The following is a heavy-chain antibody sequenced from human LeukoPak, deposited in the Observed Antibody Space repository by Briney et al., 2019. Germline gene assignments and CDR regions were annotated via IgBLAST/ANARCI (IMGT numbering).Heavy chain of an antibody. CDR3: ARLYCSGGSCYGWFDP. CDR1: GGSFSGYY. CDR2: INHSGST. J-gene: IGHJ5*02. V-gene: IGHV4-34*01. Sequence: SETLSLTCAVYGGSFSGYYWSWIRQPPGKGLEWIGEINHSGSTNYNPSLKSRVTISVDTSKNQFSLKLSSVTAADTAVYYCARLYCSGGSCYGWFDPWGQGTLVTVSS. D-gene: IGHD2-15*01.